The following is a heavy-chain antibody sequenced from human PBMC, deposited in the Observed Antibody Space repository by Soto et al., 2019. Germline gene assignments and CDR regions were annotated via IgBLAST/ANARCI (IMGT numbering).Heavy chain of an antibody. V-gene: IGHV5-51*01. CDR3: ARSDYDFWGGERLFDY. CDR1: GYSFTSYW. J-gene: IGHJ4*02. D-gene: IGHD3-3*01. CDR2: IYPGDSDT. Sequence: GESLKISCKGSGYSFTSYWIGWVRQMPGKGLEWMGIIYPGDSDTRYSPSFQGQVTISADKSISTAYLQWSSLKASDTAMYYCARSDYDFWGGERLFDYWGQGTLVTVSS.